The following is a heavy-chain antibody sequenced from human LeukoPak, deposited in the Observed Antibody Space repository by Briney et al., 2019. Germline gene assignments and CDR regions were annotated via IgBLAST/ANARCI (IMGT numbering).Heavy chain of an antibody. CDR3: AKDYYYGSGSYTGARYYYYMDV. D-gene: IGHD3-10*01. CDR2: IRYDGSNK. Sequence: TGGSLRPSCAASGFTFSSYGMHWVRQAPGKGLEWVAFIRYDGSNKYYADSVKGRFTISRDNSKNTLYLQMNSLRAEDTAVYYCAKDYYYGSGSYTGARYYYYMDVWGKGTTVTISS. CDR1: GFTFSSYG. J-gene: IGHJ6*03. V-gene: IGHV3-30*02.